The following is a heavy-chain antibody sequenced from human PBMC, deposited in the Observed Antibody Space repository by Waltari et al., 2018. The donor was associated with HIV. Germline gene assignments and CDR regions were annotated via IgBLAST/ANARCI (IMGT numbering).Heavy chain of an antibody. CDR3: ARDNPPSPFYYGMDV. Sequence: SNYISWVRQAPGKGLEWVSVIYSGGSTYYADSVKGRFTMSRDNSKNTLYLQTNSLRAEDTAVYYCARDNPPSPFYYGMDVWGQGTTVTVSS. CDR2: IYSGGST. J-gene: IGHJ6*02. CDR1: SNY. V-gene: IGHV3-66*01.